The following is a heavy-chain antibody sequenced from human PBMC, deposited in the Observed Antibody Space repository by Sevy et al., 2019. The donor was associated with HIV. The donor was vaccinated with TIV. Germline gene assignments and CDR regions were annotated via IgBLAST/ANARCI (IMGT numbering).Heavy chain of an antibody. CDR1: GFTFSSYG. CDR3: AKGRDSSGWYYYGMDV. CDR2: ISYDGSNK. J-gene: IGHJ6*02. V-gene: IGHV3-30*18. Sequence: GGSLRLSCAASGFTFSSYGMHWVRQAPGKGLEWVAFISYDGSNKYYADSVKGRFTISRDNSKNTLYLQMNSLRAEDTAVSYCAKGRDSSGWYYYGMDVWGQGTTVTVSS. D-gene: IGHD6-19*01.